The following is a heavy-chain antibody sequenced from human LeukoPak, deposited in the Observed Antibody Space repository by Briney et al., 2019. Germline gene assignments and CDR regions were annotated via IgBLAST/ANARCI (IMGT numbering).Heavy chain of an antibody. CDR3: ATNDYGDYAYYYYMDV. J-gene: IGHJ6*03. Sequence: SETLSLTCSVSGYSISSGYYWGWIRQPPGKGLEWIGSIYHSGSTYYNPSLKSRVTISVDTSKNQFSLKLSSVTAADTAVYYCATNDYGDYAYYYYMDVWGKGTTVTVSS. CDR2: IYHSGST. V-gene: IGHV4-38-2*01. CDR1: GYSISSGYY. D-gene: IGHD4-17*01.